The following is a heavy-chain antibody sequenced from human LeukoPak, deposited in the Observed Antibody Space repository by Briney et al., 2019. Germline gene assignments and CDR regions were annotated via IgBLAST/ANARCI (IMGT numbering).Heavy chain of an antibody. CDR3: AKDRPVLRFLEWLLWN. V-gene: IGHV3-30*14. D-gene: IGHD3-3*01. CDR1: GFTFSSFA. J-gene: IGHJ4*02. Sequence: GGSLRLSCAASGFTFSSFAMHWDRQAPGKGLDGVAVISYDGSNKYYADSVKGRFTISRDNSKNTLYLQMNSLRAEDTAVYYCAKDRPVLRFLEWLLWNWGQGTLVTVSS. CDR2: ISYDGSNK.